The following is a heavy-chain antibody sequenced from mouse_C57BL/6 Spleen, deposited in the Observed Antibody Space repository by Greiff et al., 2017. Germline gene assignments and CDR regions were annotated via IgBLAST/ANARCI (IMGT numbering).Heavy chain of an antibody. CDR3: ARAELWGTLYAMDY. V-gene: IGHV2-2*01. CDR2: IWSGGST. Sequence: VKLVESGPGLVQPSQSLSITCTVSGFSLTSYGVHWVRQSPGKGLEWLGVIWSGGSTDYNAAFISRLSISKDNSKSQVFFKKNSLQADDTAIYYCARAELWGTLYAMDYWGQGTSVTVSS. CDR1: GFSLTSYG. J-gene: IGHJ4*01. D-gene: IGHD1-1*02.